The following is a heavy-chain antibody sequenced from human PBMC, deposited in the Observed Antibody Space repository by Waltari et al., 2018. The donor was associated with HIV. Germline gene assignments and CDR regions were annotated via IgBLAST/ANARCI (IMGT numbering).Heavy chain of an antibody. J-gene: IGHJ4*02. Sequence: QVHLVQSGAEMKKPGASVKVSCKASGYTFISYAITWVRQAPGKGMEWMVWISTYNANTNYAQSLQCRVTMTTDTSTTTAYLELRSLTSDDTAVYYCARDGLRYSGTFYSDYWGQGTLVTVSS. D-gene: IGHD1-26*01. CDR1: GYTFISYA. CDR3: ARDGLRYSGTFYSDY. V-gene: IGHV1-18*01. CDR2: ISTYNANT.